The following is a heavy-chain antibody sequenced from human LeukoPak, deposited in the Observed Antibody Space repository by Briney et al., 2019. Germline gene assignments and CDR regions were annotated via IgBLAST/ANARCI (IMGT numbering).Heavy chain of an antibody. CDR3: GRSPYGNYVDY. CDR2: NSDGSST. D-gene: IGHD4-11*01. CDR1: GFTFSSYW. Sequence: PGGSLRLSCAASGFTFSSYWMHWVRQAPGKGLVWVSRNSDGSSTSYADSVKGRFTISRDNAKNTLYLQMNSLRAEDTAVYCCGRSPYGNYVDYWGQGTLVTVSS. V-gene: IGHV3-74*01. J-gene: IGHJ4*02.